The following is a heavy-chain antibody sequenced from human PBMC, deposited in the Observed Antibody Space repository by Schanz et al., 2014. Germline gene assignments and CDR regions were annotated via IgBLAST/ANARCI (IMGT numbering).Heavy chain of an antibody. J-gene: IGHJ4*02. V-gene: IGHV3-23*01. CDR1: GFSFSIFA. D-gene: IGHD5-18*01. CDR3: AKYRRGYSYGFVEY. CDR2: ISGSGGDT. Sequence: EVQLLESGGGLVQPGGSLRLSCAASGFSFSIFAMTWVRQAPGQGLEWVSTISGSGGDTYPADSVKGRFTISRDNSNNTLYLQMKSLRAEDTAVYYCAKYRRGYSYGFVEYWGQGILVTVSS.